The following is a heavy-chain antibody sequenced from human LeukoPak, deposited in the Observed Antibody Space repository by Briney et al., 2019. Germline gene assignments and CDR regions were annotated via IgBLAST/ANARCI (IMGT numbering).Heavy chain of an antibody. D-gene: IGHD2-2*02. CDR3: AGVVVPAAIGYNDAFDI. CDR2: INHSGST. V-gene: IGHV4-34*01. Sequence: SETLSLTCAVYGGSFSGYYWSWIRQPPGKGLEWIGEINHSGSTNYNPSLKSRVTISVDTSKNQFSLKLSSVTAADTAVYYCAGVVVPAAIGYNDAFDIWGQGTMVTVSS. J-gene: IGHJ3*02. CDR1: GGSFSGYY.